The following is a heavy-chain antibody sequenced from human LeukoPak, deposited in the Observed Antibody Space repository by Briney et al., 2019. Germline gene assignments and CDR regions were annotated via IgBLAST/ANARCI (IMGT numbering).Heavy chain of an antibody. Sequence: TSEALSLTCAVYGGSFSGYYWSWIRQPPGKGLEWIGEINHSGSTNYNPSLKSRVTISVDTSKNQFSLKLSSVTAADTAVYYCASYGGSGTPYYFDYWGQGTLVTVSS. J-gene: IGHJ4*02. CDR3: ASYGGSGTPYYFDY. CDR1: GGSFSGYY. D-gene: IGHD3-10*01. CDR2: INHSGST. V-gene: IGHV4-34*01.